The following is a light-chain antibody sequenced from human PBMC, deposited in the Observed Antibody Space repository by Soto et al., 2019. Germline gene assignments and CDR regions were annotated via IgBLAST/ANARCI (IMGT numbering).Light chain of an antibody. CDR3: QQYNKWALT. CDR1: QSVSRN. J-gene: IGKJ4*01. V-gene: IGKV3-15*01. CDR2: ETS. Sequence: EIMMTQSPATLSVSPGERATLSCRASQSVSRNLAWYQQKPGQAPRLLIYETSTSATGIPDRFSGTGSGPEFTISISSLLYDYFGVYHCQQYNKWALTFGGGTRVEIK.